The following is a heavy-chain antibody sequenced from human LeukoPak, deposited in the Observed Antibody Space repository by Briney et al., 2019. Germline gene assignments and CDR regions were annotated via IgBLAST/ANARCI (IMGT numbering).Heavy chain of an antibody. CDR1: GFTFSSYS. V-gene: IGHV3-21*01. CDR3: ARVSTLGSDAFDI. CDR2: ISSSSSYI. J-gene: IGHJ3*02. Sequence: GGSLRLSCAASGFTFSSYSMNWLRQDPGKGLEWVSSISSSSSYIYYADSVKGRFTISRDNAKNSLYLQMNSLRAEDTAVYYCARVSTLGSDAFDIWGQGTMVTVSS. D-gene: IGHD7-27*01.